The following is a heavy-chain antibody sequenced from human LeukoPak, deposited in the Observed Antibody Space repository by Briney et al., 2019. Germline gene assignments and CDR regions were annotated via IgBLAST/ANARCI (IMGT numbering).Heavy chain of an antibody. CDR1: GFTFSSYG. CDR3: AKDIPRYCSSTSCYDP. V-gene: IGHV3-30*02. D-gene: IGHD2-2*01. J-gene: IGHJ5*02. CDR2: IRFDASNK. Sequence: GGSLRLSCATSGFTFSSYGMHWVRQAPGKGLEWVAFIRFDASNKYYADSEKGRFTISRDNSKNTLYLQMNSLRAEDTAVYYCAKDIPRYCSSTSCYDPWGQGTLVTVSS.